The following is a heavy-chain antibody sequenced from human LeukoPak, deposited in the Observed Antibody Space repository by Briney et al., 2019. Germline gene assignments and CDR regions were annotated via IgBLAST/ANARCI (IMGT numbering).Heavy chain of an antibody. CDR3: ASSPSGYWWNFDC. J-gene: IGHJ4*02. Sequence: SETLSLTCTVSGGSISSSSYYWGWIRQPPGKGLEWIGSIYYSGSTFYNPSLKSRVTISVDTTKNQFSLKLTSVTAADTAVYYCASSPSGYWWNFDCWGQGTLVTVSS. V-gene: IGHV4-39*01. CDR2: IYYSGST. D-gene: IGHD3-22*01. CDR1: GGSISSSSYY.